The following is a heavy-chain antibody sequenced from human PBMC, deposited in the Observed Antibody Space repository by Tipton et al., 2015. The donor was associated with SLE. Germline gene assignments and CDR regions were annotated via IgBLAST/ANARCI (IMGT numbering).Heavy chain of an antibody. Sequence: SGFTFSSYGMHWVRQAPGKGLEWVAIIWYDGSNKYYADSVKGRFTISRDNSKNTLYLQMNSLRAEDTAVYYCARVLGSYYGMDVWGQGTTVTVSS. CDR2: IWYDGSNK. V-gene: IGHV3-33*01. CDR1: GFTFSSYG. J-gene: IGHJ6*02. CDR3: ARVLGSYYGMDV.